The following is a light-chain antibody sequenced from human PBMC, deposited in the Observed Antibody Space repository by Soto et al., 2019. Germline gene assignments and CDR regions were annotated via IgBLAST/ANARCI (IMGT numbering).Light chain of an antibody. J-gene: IGLJ2*01. CDR3: AAWDDSLNGHLV. CDR2: SNN. Sequence: QSVLTQPPSASGTPGQRVTISCSGSTSNIRSNTVNWYQQLPGTAPKLLIYSNNQRPSGVPDRFSGSKSGTSASLAISGLQSEDEADYYCAAWDDSLNGHLVFGGGTKLTVL. V-gene: IGLV1-44*01. CDR1: TSNIRSNT.